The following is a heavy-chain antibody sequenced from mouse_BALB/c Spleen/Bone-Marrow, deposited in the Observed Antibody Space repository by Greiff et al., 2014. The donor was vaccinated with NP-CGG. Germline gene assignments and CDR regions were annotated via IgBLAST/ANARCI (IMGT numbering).Heavy chain of an antibody. Sequence: LQQSGSELVRPGASVKLSCKAPGYTFTSYWMHWVKQRPGQGLEWIGNIYPGSGSTNYDEKFKSKATLTVDTSSSTAYMQLSSLTSEYSAVYYCTIWCPFAYWGQGTLVTVSA. D-gene: IGHD1-1*02. CDR2: IYPGSGST. CDR3: TIWCPFAY. J-gene: IGHJ3*01. V-gene: IGHV1S22*01. CDR1: GYTFTSYW.